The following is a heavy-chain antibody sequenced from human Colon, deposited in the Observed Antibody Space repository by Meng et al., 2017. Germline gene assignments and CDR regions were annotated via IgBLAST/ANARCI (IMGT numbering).Heavy chain of an antibody. V-gene: IGHV5-51*01. J-gene: IGHJ4*02. CDR3: ARRRGGYSSSWYYFDY. CDR1: GYSFTSYW. CDR2: IYPGDSDT. D-gene: IGHD6-13*01. Sequence: EESLKISCKGSGYSFTSYWIGWVRQMPGKGLEWMGIIYPGDSDTRYSPSFQGQVTISADKSISTAYLQWSSLKASDTAMYYCARRRGGYSSSWYYFDYWGQGTLVTVSS.